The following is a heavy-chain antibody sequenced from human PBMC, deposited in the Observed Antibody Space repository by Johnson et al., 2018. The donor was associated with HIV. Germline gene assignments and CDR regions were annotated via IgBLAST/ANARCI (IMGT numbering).Heavy chain of an antibody. CDR3: TTGSCIDGVCYAFDV. CDR2: IKSKYHDETT. Sequence: VQLVESGGDLVEPGESLRLSCVASGFTFSNAWMHWVRQAPGKGLEWVGRIKSKYHDETTDYAAPVKGRFAISRDDSKNTVYLQMNSLKAEDTAVYYCTTGSCIDGVCYAFDVWGQGTMVTVSS. CDR1: GFTFSNAW. D-gene: IGHD2-8*01. J-gene: IGHJ3*01. V-gene: IGHV3-15*01.